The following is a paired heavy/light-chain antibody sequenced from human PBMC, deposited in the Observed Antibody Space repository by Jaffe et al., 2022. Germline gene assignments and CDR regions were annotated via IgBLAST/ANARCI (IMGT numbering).Heavy chain of an antibody. D-gene: IGHD2-15*01. CDR1: SFSITSDYY. CDR2: INHSGGP. CDR3: AREVDDDGFDI. J-gene: IGHJ3*02. Sequence: QVHLQESGPGLVRPSETLSLSCTVSSFSITSDYYWAWIRQPPGKGLEWVGTINHSGGPFYNPSLNTRATISVDTARNQFSLRLTSVTVADSGVYFCAREVDDDGFDIWGRGTMVSVSS. V-gene: IGHV4-38-2*02.
Light chain of an antibody. CDR1: QSVSSSY. V-gene: IGKV3-20*01. CDR2: DAS. CDR3: QQYGTSYT. Sequence: ENVLTQSPGTLSLSPGERATLSCRASQSVSSSYLAWYQQKPGQAPRLLIYDASTRATGIPDRFSGSGSGTDYTLTISRLEPEDFAVYYCQQYGTSYTFGQGTKLEIK. J-gene: IGKJ2*01.